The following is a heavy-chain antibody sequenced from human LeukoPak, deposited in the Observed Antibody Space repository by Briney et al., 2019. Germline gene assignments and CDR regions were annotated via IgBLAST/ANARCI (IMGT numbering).Heavy chain of an antibody. D-gene: IGHD6-13*01. J-gene: IGHJ4*02. CDR3: AKDTRTGYSSSWYGEYYFDY. CDR1: GFTFSSYG. CDR2: ISYDGSNK. Sequence: PGRSLRLSCAASGFTFSSYGMHWVRQAPGKGLEWVAVISYDGSNKYYADSVKGRFTISRDNSKNTLYLQMNSLRAEDTAVYYCAKDTRTGYSSSWYGEYYFDYWAREPWSPSPQ. V-gene: IGHV3-30*18.